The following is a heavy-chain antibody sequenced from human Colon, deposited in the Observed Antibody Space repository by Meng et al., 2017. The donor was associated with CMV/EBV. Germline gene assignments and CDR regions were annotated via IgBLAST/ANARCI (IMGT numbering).Heavy chain of an antibody. Sequence: GGSLRLSCAASGFSFSSYAMSWVRQAPGKGLEWVAEIYSGGTAASYADSVKGRFTVSRDNSRNMVYLQMNSLRADDTAVYYCGKQLAAAGLCIDYWGQGTLVTVSS. D-gene: IGHD6-13*01. CDR3: GKQLAAAGLCIDY. CDR1: GFSFSSYA. J-gene: IGHJ4*02. CDR2: IYSGGTAA. V-gene: IGHV3-23*03.